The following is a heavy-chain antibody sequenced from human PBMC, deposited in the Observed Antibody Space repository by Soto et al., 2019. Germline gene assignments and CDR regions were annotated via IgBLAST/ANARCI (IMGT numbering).Heavy chain of an antibody. V-gene: IGHV4-59*08. CDR1: GGTITSHY. CDR3: ARGVLLAPDV. D-gene: IGHD1-26*01. J-gene: IGHJ6*02. CDR2: MYYSGRT. Sequence: SETLSLTCRVSGGTITSHYWTWVRQPPGKGLEWIGYMYYSGRTNYNPSLKSRVTVSIDPSKNQFSLQMSSITAADTAVYYCARGVLLAPDVWGQGTTVTVSS.